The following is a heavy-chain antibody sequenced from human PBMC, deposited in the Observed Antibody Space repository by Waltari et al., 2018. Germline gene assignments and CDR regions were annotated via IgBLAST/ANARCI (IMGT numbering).Heavy chain of an antibody. J-gene: IGHJ5*02. Sequence: QVQLQESGPGLVKPSETLSLICSVSGGSISTHFWGWIRQPPGKTLEWIGNIYSSGSTNTNPSLTSRVTISLDMSKNQCSLKLRSVSAADTAVYYCARASYGSGSSWFDPWGQGNLVTVSS. CDR2: IYSSGST. CDR3: ARASYGSGSSWFDP. D-gene: IGHD3-10*01. CDR1: GGSISTHF. V-gene: IGHV4-59*11.